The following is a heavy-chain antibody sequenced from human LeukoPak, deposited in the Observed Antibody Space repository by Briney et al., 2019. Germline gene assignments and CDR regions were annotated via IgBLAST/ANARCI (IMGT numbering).Heavy chain of an antibody. CDR2: VYYGGST. CDR1: GGSISSGGYY. CDR3: ARAQYSYGSGSYFDF. V-gene: IGHV4-31*03. Sequence: KPSETLSLTCTVSGGSISSGGYYWSWIRQHPGKGLEWIVYVYYGGSTYYNPSLKSRVGMSVDTSKNQFSLKLSSVTVADTAVYYCARAQYSYGSGSYFDFWGQGTLVTVSS. J-gene: IGHJ5*01. D-gene: IGHD3-10*01.